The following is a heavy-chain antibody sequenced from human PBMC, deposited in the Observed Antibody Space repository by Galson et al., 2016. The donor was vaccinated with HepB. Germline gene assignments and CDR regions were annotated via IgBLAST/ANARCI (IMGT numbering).Heavy chain of an antibody. D-gene: IGHD3-10*01. J-gene: IGHJ4*02. Sequence: SLRLSCAASGFTFSSDVMSWVRQAPGKGLEWVSDISPSGGVAYYADSVEGRSTTSRDNSRNTLYLEMDRLRVEDTALYYCVKVRGSGRPFYFQYWGQGTLVTVSS. CDR2: ISPSGGVA. CDR1: GFTFSSDV. CDR3: VKVRGSGRPFYFQY. V-gene: IGHV3-23*01.